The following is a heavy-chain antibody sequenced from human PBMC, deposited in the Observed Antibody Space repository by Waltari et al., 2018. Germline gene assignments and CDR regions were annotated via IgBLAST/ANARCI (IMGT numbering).Heavy chain of an antibody. D-gene: IGHD3-16*01. V-gene: IGHV3-66*02. CDR3: AREKGPYHYYAMDV. CDR1: GFTVSSNF. J-gene: IGHJ6*02. CDR2: IYSGGSR. Sequence: VHLMESGGGLGQPGGSLSLSCADSGFTVSSNFMSWVRQAPGKGLEWVSVIYSGGSRYFADSVKGRFTISRDNSKNMLYLQMDSLRAEDTAVYYCAREKGPYHYYAMDVWGQGTTVTVSS.